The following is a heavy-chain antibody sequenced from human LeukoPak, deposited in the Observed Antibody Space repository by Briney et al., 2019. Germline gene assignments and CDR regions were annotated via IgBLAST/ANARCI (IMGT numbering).Heavy chain of an antibody. CDR1: GYRFTSYW. J-gene: IGHJ4*02. CDR3: ARILAVAGLDY. CDR2: IYPGGSDP. Sequence: GESLKISCKGSGYRFTSYWIAWVRQMPGKGLEWMGIIYPGGSDPKYSPSFQGQVTMSADKSISTAYLQWSSLQASDTAIYYCARILAVAGLDYWGQGTLVTVSS. D-gene: IGHD6-19*01. V-gene: IGHV5-51*01.